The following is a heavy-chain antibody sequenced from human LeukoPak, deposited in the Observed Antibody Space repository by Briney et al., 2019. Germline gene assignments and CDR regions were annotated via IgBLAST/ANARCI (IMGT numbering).Heavy chain of an antibody. CDR2: IHRSGSS. V-gene: IGHV4-4*02. D-gene: IGHD1-14*01. CDR1: LDSTTSNF. Sequence: AETLSLTCTVSLDSTTSNFWSWVRQPPGKGLEWIGEIHRSGSSKYNPSLQSRVNISIDRSKNQIALELSSVTAADTAVYYCAREIVGGFNPGAYWGQGTLVT. J-gene: IGHJ4*02. CDR3: AREIVGGFNPGAY.